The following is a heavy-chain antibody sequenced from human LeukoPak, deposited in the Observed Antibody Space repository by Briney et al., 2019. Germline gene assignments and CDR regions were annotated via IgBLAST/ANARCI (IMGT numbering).Heavy chain of an antibody. CDR3: AKNDFWSVYYPTYFDY. V-gene: IGHV3-23*01. J-gene: IGHJ4*02. Sequence: GGSLRLSCAASGFTFSSYAMSWVRQAPGKGLEWVSAISGSGGSTYYADSVKGRFTISRDNSKNTLYLQMNSLRAEDTAVYYCAKNDFWSVYYPTYFDYWGQGTLVTVSS. CDR1: GFTFSSYA. D-gene: IGHD3-3*01. CDR2: ISGSGGST.